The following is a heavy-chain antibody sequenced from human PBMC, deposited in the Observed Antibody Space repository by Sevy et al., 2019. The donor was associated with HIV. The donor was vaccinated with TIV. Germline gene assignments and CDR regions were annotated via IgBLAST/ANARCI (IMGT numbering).Heavy chain of an antibody. CDR1: GYSFSSYG. Sequence: EASVKVSCKASGYSFSSYGITWVRQAPGQGLEWMGWISPYNGNTNYAQKLQGRVTMTTDTSTSTAYMELRSLRFDDTAVYYCARRDGLRATSMDVWGQGTTVTVSS. V-gene: IGHV1-18*01. CDR3: ARRDGLRATSMDV. J-gene: IGHJ6*02. D-gene: IGHD1-26*01. CDR2: ISPYNGNT.